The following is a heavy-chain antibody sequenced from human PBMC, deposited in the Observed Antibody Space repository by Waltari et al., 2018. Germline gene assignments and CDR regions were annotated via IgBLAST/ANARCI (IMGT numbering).Heavy chain of an antibody. V-gene: IGHV4-38-2*01. D-gene: IGHD4-17*01. Sequence: QVQLQESGPGLVKPSETLSLTCAVSGFSITSGYYWHWIRQPPGKGLEWVGTIYYSGTTSYTPSLQSRVSISVDTSKNEFSLTLTSVTAADTAVYYCATATTAHFDFWGQGSLVTVSS. CDR1: GFSITSGYY. J-gene: IGHJ4*02. CDR3: ATATTAHFDF. CDR2: IYYSGTT.